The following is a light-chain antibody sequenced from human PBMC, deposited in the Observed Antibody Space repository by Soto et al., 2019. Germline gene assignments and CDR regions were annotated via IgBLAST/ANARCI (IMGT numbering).Light chain of an antibody. CDR1: QSISSY. CDR3: QQSYSIPPWT. V-gene: IGKV1-39*01. CDR2: AAS. Sequence: DIQMTQSPSSLSASVGDRVTITCRASQSISSYLNWYQQKPGKAPKLLIYAASSLQTGVPSRFSGSGSGTDFTLTISSLQPEDFATYYCQQSYSIPPWTFGQGTKVEIK. J-gene: IGKJ1*01.